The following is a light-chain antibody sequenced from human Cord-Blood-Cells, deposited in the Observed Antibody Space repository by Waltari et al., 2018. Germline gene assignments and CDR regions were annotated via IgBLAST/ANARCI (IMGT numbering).Light chain of an antibody. CDR1: SSDVGSYNL. V-gene: IGLV2-23*01. J-gene: IGLJ2*01. Sequence: QSALTQPASVSGSPGQSITISCTGTSSDVGSYNLVSWYQQNPGKAPKLMIYEGSKRPAGVSNRFSGSNSGNTASLTISGLQAEDEADYYCCSYACSSTLVFGGGTKLTVL. CDR3: CSYACSSTLV. CDR2: EGS.